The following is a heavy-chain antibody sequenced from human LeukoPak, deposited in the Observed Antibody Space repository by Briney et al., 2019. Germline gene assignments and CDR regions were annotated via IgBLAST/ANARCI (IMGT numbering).Heavy chain of an antibody. Sequence: SETLSLTCTVSGGSISSYYWSWIRQPPGKGLEWIGYIYYSGSTNYNPSLKSRVTISVDTSKNQFSLKLSSVTAADTAVYYCASSSGSPFYYYYGMDVWGQGTTVTVSS. CDR1: GGSISSYY. D-gene: IGHD1-26*01. J-gene: IGHJ6*02. V-gene: IGHV4-59*08. CDR3: ASSSGSPFYYYYGMDV. CDR2: IYYSGST.